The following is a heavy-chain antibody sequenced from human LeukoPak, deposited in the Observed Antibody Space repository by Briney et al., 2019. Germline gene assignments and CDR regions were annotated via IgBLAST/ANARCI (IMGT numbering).Heavy chain of an antibody. CDR3: AKVPAAGHY. Sequence: GGSLRLSWAASGFTFSNYVVSWVRQAPGKGLEWVSAISGSGGITYYADSVKGRFTISRDNSKNTVYLQMNSLRAEDTAVYSCAKVPAAGHYWGQGTLVTVSS. V-gene: IGHV3-23*01. J-gene: IGHJ4*02. CDR1: GFTFSNYV. D-gene: IGHD6-13*01. CDR2: ISGSGGIT.